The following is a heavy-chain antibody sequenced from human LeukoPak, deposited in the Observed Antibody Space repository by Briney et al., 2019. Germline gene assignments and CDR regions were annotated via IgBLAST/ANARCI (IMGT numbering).Heavy chain of an antibody. CDR3: ARDLRVVVIYPSSGFFDY. Sequence: GGSLRLSCAASGFTFSSYAMHWVSQAPGKGLEWVAVISYDGSNKYYADSVKGRFTISRDNSKNTLYLQMNSLRAEGTAVYYCARDLRVVVIYPSSGFFDYWGQGTLVTVSS. CDR2: ISYDGSNK. CDR1: GFTFSSYA. J-gene: IGHJ4*02. V-gene: IGHV3-30-3*01. D-gene: IGHD3-22*01.